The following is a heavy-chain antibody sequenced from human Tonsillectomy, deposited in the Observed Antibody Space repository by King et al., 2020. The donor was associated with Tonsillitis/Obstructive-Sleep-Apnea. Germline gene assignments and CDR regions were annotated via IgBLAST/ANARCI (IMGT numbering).Heavy chain of an antibody. Sequence: QVQLQQWGAGLLKTSETLSLTCAVYGGSFSGYYWSWIRQPPGKGLEWIGEINHSGSTNYNPSLKSRVTISVDTSKNQFSLNLSSMTAADTAVYYCASGGGSWFDSWGQGTLVTVSP. CDR2: INHSGST. D-gene: IGHD1-26*01. CDR3: ASGGGSWFDS. V-gene: IGHV4-34*01. J-gene: IGHJ5*01. CDR1: GGSFSGYY.